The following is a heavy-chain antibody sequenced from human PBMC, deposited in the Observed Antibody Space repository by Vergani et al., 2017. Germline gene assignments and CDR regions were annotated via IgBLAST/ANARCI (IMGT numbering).Heavy chain of an antibody. Sequence: EVQLVESGGGLVQPGRSLRLSCTASGFTFGDYAMSWVRQAPGKGLEWVGFIRSKAYGGTTEYAASVKGRFTISRDNAKNTLYLQMNSLRAEDTAVYYCARARSAMVTSGWFDPWGQGTLVTVSS. V-gene: IGHV3-49*04. J-gene: IGHJ5*02. CDR1: GFTFGDYA. D-gene: IGHD5-18*01. CDR2: IRSKAYGGTT. CDR3: ARARSAMVTSGWFDP.